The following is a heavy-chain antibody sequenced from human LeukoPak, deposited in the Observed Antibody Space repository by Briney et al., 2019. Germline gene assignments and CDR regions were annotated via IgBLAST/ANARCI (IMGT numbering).Heavy chain of an antibody. D-gene: IGHD5-18*01. V-gene: IGHV3-23*01. Sequence: GGSLRLSCAASGFTFSSYAMSWVRQAPGKGLEWVSAISGSGGSTYYADSVKGRFTISRDNSKNTLYLQMNSLRAEDTAVYYCAKDGKYSYGPSPLDYWGQGTLVTVSS. CDR3: AKDGKYSYGPSPLDY. CDR2: ISGSGGST. J-gene: IGHJ4*02. CDR1: GFTFSSYA.